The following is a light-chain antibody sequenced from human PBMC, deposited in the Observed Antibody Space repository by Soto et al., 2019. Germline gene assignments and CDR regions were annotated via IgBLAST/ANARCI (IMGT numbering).Light chain of an antibody. J-gene: IGKJ1*01. CDR2: GAS. V-gene: IGKV1-5*01. CDR3: LQYNRYRT. Sequence: DIQMTQSPSTLSASVGDRVTITCRASQSISRWLAWYQQKPGEAPKLLIHGASSLESRVPSRLSGGGSGTEFTLTISRLQPDDFATYYCLQYNRYRTFGQGTKVEIK. CDR1: QSISRW.